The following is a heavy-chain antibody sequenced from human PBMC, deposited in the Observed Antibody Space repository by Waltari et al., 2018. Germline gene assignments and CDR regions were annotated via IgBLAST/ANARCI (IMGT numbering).Heavy chain of an antibody. D-gene: IGHD4-17*01. V-gene: IGHV3-23*01. J-gene: IGHJ4*02. CDR2: ISGSGGST. Sequence: PGKGLEWVSAISGSGGSTYYADSVKGRFTISRDNSKNTLYLQMNSLRAEDTAVYYCAKPRAYDYGDDGGDYWGQGTLVTVSS. CDR3: AKPRAYDYGDDGGDY.